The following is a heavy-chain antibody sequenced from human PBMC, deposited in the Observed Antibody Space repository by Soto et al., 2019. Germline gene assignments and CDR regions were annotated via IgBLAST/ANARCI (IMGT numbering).Heavy chain of an antibody. CDR3: ARGRPTGYSYYGMDV. J-gene: IGHJ6*02. V-gene: IGHV3-21*01. D-gene: IGHD1-1*01. CDR1: VFTFNIYS. CDR2: ISSSITFI. Sequence: GRSLRLSCAASVFTFNIYSMNWVRQAPGKGLEWVSSISSSITFIYDADSVKGRFSISRDNAKNSLFLQMNSLRAEDTAVYFCARGRPTGYSYYGMDVWGQGTTVTVSS.